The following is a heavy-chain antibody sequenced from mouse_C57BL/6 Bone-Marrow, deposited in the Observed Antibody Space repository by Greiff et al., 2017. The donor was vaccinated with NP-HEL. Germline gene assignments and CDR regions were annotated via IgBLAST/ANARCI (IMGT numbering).Heavy chain of an antibody. V-gene: IGHV14-4*01. CDR2: IDPENGDT. D-gene: IGHD4-1*01. CDR1: GFNIKDYY. J-gene: IGHJ3*01. CDR3: TTGSPAWFAY. Sequence: VQLQQSGAELVRPGASVKLSCTASGFNIKDYYMHWVKQRPEQGLEWIGWIDPENGDTEYASKFQGKATITADTSANTAYLQLSSLTSEDTAVYYCTTGSPAWFAYWGQVTLVTVSA.